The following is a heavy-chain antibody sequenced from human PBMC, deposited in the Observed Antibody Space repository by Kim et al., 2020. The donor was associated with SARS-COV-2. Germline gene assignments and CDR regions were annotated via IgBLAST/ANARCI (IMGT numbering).Heavy chain of an antibody. J-gene: IGHJ5*02. V-gene: IGHV4-31*02. Sequence: YISSLKSRVTISVETSKNQFSLKLSSVTAADPAVYYCARWIGTGDNWFDPWGQGTLVTVSS. D-gene: IGHD7-27*01. CDR3: ARWIGTGDNWFDP.